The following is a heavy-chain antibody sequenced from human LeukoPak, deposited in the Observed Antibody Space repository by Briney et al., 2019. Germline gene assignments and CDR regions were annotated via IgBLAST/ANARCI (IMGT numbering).Heavy chain of an antibody. CDR3: ARDLGVRGMDV. V-gene: IGHV4-31*03. D-gene: IGHD2-21*01. Sequence: SQTLSLTCTVTAGSVSSGGNYWSWIRQHPGKGLEWIGYLYYTGTTYYNPSLKSRITISVDTSKTQFSLRLSSVSAADTAIYYCARDLGVRGMDVWGQGTTVTVSS. CDR1: AGSVSSGGNY. CDR2: LYYTGTT. J-gene: IGHJ6*02.